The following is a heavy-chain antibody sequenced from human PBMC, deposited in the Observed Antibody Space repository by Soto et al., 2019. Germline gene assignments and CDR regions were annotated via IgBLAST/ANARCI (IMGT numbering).Heavy chain of an antibody. CDR1: GGSISSTNYY. CDR2: IFYRGST. V-gene: IGHV4-39*01. Sequence: SETLSLTCTVSGGSISSTNYYWGWIRQPPGKGLEWIGTIFYRGSTYYNPSLKSRVTISVDSSKNQFSLNLSSVTAADTAVYYCARRPYTSSRGLFDYWGQGTLVTVSS. CDR3: ARRPYTSSRGLFDY. J-gene: IGHJ4*02. D-gene: IGHD6-13*01.